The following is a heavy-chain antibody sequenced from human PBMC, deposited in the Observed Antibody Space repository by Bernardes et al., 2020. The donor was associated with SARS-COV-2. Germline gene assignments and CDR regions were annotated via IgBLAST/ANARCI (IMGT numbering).Heavy chain of an antibody. V-gene: IGHV3-7*02. Sequence: GGSLRLSCVGSGFTFNSYWMRWVRQAPGKGLEWVANIHQGGRKVYYVDSVKGRFTVSRDNAKNALFLQMSSLRAEDTAIYYCASLLHSSAWYYLYWGQGTLVTVSS. CDR2: IHQGGRKV. J-gene: IGHJ4*02. CDR1: GFTFNSYW. CDR3: ASLLHSSAWYYLY. D-gene: IGHD6-19*01.